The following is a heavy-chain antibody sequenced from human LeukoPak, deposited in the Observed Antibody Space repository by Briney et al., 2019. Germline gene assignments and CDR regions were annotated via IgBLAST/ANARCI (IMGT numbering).Heavy chain of an antibody. CDR3: ARALSGIVVVPAAKRREAYFDY. V-gene: IGHV4-59*12. D-gene: IGHD2-2*01. Sequence: TLSLTCTVSGGSITSYYWSWIRQPPGKGLEWIGYIYYSGSTNYNPSLKSRVTISVDTSKNQFSLKLSSVTAADTAVYYCARALSGIVVVPAAKRREAYFDYWGQGTLVTVSS. CDR1: GGSITSYY. J-gene: IGHJ4*02. CDR2: IYYSGST.